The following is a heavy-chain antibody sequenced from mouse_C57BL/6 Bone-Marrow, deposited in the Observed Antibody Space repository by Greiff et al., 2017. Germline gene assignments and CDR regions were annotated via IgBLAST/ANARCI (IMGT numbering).Heavy chain of an antibody. Sequence: VKLLESGPELVKPGASVKISCKASGYAFSSSWMNWVKQRPGKGLEWIGRIYPGDGDTNYNGKFKGKATLTADKSSSTAYMQLSSLTSEDSAVYFCARYYYGFDYWGQGTTLTVSS. V-gene: IGHV1-82*01. CDR1: GYAFSSSW. J-gene: IGHJ2*01. CDR3: ARYYYGFDY. CDR2: IYPGDGDT. D-gene: IGHD1-1*01.